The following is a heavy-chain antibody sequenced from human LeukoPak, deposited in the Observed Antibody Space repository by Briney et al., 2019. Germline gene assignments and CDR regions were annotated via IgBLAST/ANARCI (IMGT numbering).Heavy chain of an antibody. J-gene: IGHJ6*02. V-gene: IGHV1-18*01. CDR2: ISAYNGNT. D-gene: IGHD4-11*01. CDR1: GYTFTSYG. CDR3: ARDHGTVTPLLHYYYYYGMDV. Sequence: ASVKVSCKASGYTFTSYGISWMRQAPGQGLEWMGWISAYNGNTNYAQKLQGRVTMTTDTSTSTAYMELRSLRSDDTAVYYCARDHGTVTPLLHYYYYYGMDVWGQGTTVTVSS.